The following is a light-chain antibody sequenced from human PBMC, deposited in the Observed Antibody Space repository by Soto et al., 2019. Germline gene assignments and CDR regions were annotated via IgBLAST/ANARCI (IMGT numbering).Light chain of an antibody. Sequence: EIVLTQSPGTLSLSPGERATLSCRASQSVSSSYLAWYQQKPGQDPRLLIYGASSRATGIPDRFSGSGSGTDFTRTISRLEPEDFAVYYCQQYGSSQTWTFGQGTKVEIK. V-gene: IGKV3-20*01. CDR3: QQYGSSQTWT. CDR1: QSVSSSY. J-gene: IGKJ1*01. CDR2: GAS.